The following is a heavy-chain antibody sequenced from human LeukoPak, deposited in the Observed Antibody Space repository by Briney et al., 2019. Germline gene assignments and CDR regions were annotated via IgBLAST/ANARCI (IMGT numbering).Heavy chain of an antibody. Sequence: SETLSLTCTVSGGSISSYYWSWIRQPAGKGLEWIGRINTSGSTKYNPSLKSRVTMSVDTSKNQFSLKLSSVTAADTAVYYCARGRTMVRGTPFDYWGQGTLVTVSS. J-gene: IGHJ4*02. CDR1: GGSISSYY. CDR2: INTSGST. D-gene: IGHD3-10*01. V-gene: IGHV4-4*07. CDR3: ARGRTMVRGTPFDY.